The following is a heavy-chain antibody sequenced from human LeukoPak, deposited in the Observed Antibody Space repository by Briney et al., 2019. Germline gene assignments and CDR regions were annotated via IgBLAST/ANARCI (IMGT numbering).Heavy chain of an antibody. CDR3: ATARYSSSWYEQD. J-gene: IGHJ4*02. CDR1: GGSISSSSYY. CDR2: IYYSGST. D-gene: IGHD6-13*01. V-gene: IGHV4-39*07. Sequence: SETLSLTRTVSGGSISSSSYYWGWIRQPPGKGLEWIGSIYYSGSTYYNPSLKSRVTISVDTSKNQFSLKLSSVPAADTAVYYCATARYSSSWYEQDWGQGTLVTVSS.